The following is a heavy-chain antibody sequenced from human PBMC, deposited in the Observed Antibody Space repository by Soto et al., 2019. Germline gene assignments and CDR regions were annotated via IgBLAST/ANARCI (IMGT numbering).Heavy chain of an antibody. CDR2: INPSGGST. V-gene: IGHV1-46*01. D-gene: IGHD2-2*01. CDR3: ARRPAAMRGYYYGMDV. Sequence: ASVKVSCKASGYTFTSYYMHWVRQAPGQGLEWMGIINPSGGSTSYAQKFQGRVTMTRDTSTSTVYMELSSLRSEDTAVYYCARRPAAMRGYYYGMDVWGQGTTVTVSS. CDR1: GYTFTSYY. J-gene: IGHJ6*02.